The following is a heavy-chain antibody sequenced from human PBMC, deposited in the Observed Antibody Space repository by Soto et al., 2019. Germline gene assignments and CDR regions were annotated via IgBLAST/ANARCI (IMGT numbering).Heavy chain of an antibody. Sequence: GGSLRLSCAASGFTFSDYYMSWIRQAPGKGLEWVSYISSSSSYTNYADSVKGRFTISRDNAKNSLYLQMNSLRAEDTAVYYCARDKRGYYGSGSYYNDAFESWGQGTMVTVSS. CDR1: GFTFSDYY. V-gene: IGHV3-11*06. D-gene: IGHD3-10*01. CDR2: ISSSSSYT. CDR3: ARDKRGYYGSGSYYNDAFES. J-gene: IGHJ3*02.